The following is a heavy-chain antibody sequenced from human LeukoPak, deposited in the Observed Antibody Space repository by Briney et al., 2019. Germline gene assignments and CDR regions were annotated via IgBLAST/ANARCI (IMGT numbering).Heavy chain of an antibody. V-gene: IGHV1-8*01. CDR2: MNPNSGNT. D-gene: IGHD6-19*01. J-gene: IGHJ5*02. Sequence: ASVKVSCKASGYTFTGYDINWVRQATGQGLEWMGWMNPNSGNTGYAQKFQGRVTMTRNTSISTAYMELSRLRSDDTAVYYCATARRIAVAGTQDWFDPWGQGTLVTVSS. CDR1: GYTFTGYD. CDR3: ATARRIAVAGTQDWFDP.